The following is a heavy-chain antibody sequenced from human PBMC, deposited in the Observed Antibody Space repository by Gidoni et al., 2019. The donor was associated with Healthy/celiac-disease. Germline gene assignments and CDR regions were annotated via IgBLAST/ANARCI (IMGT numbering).Heavy chain of an antibody. CDR3: ASSVVRPYWYFDL. CDR2: IYSSGRT. J-gene: IGHJ2*01. V-gene: IGHV4-59*01. D-gene: IGHD2-15*01. CDR1: GGSISIYY. Sequence: QVQLQESGQGLVKPSETLSLTCTVSGGSISIYYWSWIRQPPGKGLEWSGYIYSSGRTNYNPSLKSRVTISVDTSKNQFSLKLSSVTAADTAVYYCASSVVRPYWYFDLWGRGTLVTVSS.